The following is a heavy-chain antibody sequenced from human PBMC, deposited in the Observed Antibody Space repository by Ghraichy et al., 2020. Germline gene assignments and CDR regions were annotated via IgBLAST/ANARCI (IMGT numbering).Heavy chain of an antibody. V-gene: IGHV6-1*01. CDR3: AGAGKIADDAFDI. J-gene: IGHJ3*02. Sequence: SQTLSLTCAISGDSVSNNNAAWNWIRQSPSRGLEWLGRTYYRSKWYNDYAVSVRSRIIINPDTSKNQFSLQLNSVTPEDTAVYYCAGAGKIADDAFDIWGQGTMVTVSS. D-gene: IGHD6-13*01. CDR2: TYYRSKWYN. CDR1: GDSVSNNNAA.